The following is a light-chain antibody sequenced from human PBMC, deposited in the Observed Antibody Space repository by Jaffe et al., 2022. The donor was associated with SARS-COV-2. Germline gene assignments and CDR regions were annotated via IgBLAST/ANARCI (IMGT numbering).Light chain of an antibody. Sequence: EIVMTQSPATLSVSPGERATLSCRAGQSVSSNLAWYQQKPGQAPRLLIYGASTRATNIPARFSGSGSGTEFTLTISSLQSEDFAVYYCQQYNVWPPSITFGQGTRLEI. CDR1: QSVSSN. J-gene: IGKJ5*01. CDR2: GAS. V-gene: IGKV3-15*01. CDR3: QQYNVWPPSIT.